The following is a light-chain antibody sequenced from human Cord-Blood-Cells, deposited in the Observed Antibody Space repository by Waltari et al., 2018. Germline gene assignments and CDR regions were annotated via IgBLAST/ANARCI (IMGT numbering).Light chain of an antibody. CDR2: GAS. J-gene: IGKJ2*01. CDR3: QQYNNWPPYT. Sequence: EIVMTQSPATLSVSPGERATLSCRASQSVSSNLAWYPQKPGQAPRLLICGASTMATCIPARLSGSGSGTEFTLTISSLQSEDFAVYYCQQYNNWPPYTFGQGTKLEIK. V-gene: IGKV3-15*01. CDR1: QSVSSN.